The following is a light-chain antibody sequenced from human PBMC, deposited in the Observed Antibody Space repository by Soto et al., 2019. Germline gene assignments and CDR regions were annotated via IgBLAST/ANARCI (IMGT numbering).Light chain of an antibody. CDR1: QGIGDT. V-gene: IGKV3-15*01. CDR3: QPDIRCPLT. J-gene: IGKJ4*01. Sequence: EVVMSQSPATLSVFPGEAATLSCRASQGIGDTLAWYQQKPGQTPRLLIYDTSSSAIGVPTRVSGSRSGAEFTLTIIILHSEHFAAHFCQPDIRCPLTFGGGIKVDIK. CDR2: DTS.